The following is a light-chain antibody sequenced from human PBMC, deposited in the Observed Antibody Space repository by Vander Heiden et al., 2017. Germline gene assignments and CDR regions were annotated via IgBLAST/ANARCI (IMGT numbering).Light chain of an antibody. CDR1: GSNIGSNT. CDR2: SNN. CDR3: AAWDDSRNGSYV. J-gene: IGLJ1*01. Sequence: QSVLTQPPSASGTPGQRVTISCSGSGSNIGSNTVNWYQQLPGTAPKLRIYSNNQRPSGGPDRFSGSKSGTSASLAISGLQSEDEADYYCAAWDDSRNGSYVFGTGTKVTVL. V-gene: IGLV1-44*01.